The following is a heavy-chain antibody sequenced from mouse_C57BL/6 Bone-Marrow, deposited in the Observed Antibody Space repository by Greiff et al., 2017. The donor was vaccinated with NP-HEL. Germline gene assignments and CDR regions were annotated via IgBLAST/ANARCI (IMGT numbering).Heavy chain of an antibody. Sequence: EVQRVESGGGLVQPKGSLKLSCAASGFTFTTYAMHWVRQAPGKGLEWVARIRSKSSNNATYYADTVKDRFTISRADTQSMLYLQMNNLKTEETAMYYCVRGGSPTVVAKYYAMDYWGQGTSVTVSS. V-gene: IGHV10-3*01. CDR1: GFTFTTYA. CDR3: VRGGSPTVVAKYYAMDY. J-gene: IGHJ4*01. CDR2: IRSKSSNNAT. D-gene: IGHD1-1*01.